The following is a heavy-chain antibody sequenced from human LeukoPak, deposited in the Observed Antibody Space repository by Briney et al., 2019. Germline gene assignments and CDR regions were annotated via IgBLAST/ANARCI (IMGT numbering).Heavy chain of an antibody. CDR1: GVSISSGDYY. J-gene: IGHJ6*03. CDR2: IYYSGST. Sequence: SETLSLTCTVSGVSISSGDYYWSWIRQPPGKGLEWIGYIYYSGSTYYNPSLKSRVTISVDTSKNQFSLKLSSVTAADTAVYYCARLLDGYCSSTSCQRHGYYYYYYMDVWGKGTTVTVSS. CDR3: ARLLDGYCSSTSCQRHGYYYYYYMDV. V-gene: IGHV4-30-4*08. D-gene: IGHD2-2*03.